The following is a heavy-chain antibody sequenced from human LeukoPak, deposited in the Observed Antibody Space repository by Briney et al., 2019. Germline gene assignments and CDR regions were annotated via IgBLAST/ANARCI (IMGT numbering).Heavy chain of an antibody. D-gene: IGHD3-22*01. J-gene: IGHJ6*02. CDR1: GFTFSTYA. CDR2: ISYDGSNK. CDR3: ARGPYYYDSSGPSGGMDV. V-gene: IGHV3-30-3*01. Sequence: GESLRLSCAASGFTFSTYAMGWVRQAPGKGLEWVAVISYDGSNKYYADSVKGRFTISRDNSKNTLYLQMNSLRAEDTAVYYCARGPYYYDSSGPSGGMDVWGQGTTVTVSS.